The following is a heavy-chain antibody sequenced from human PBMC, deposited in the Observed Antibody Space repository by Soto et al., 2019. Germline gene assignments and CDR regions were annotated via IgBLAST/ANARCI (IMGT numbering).Heavy chain of an antibody. D-gene: IGHD3-10*01. CDR3: ARDPRNVFIWSGVDALDI. J-gene: IGHJ3*02. CDR1: GYTFTSYY. V-gene: IGHV1-46*01. Sequence: RASVKVSCKASGYTFTSYYMHWVRQAPGQGLEWMGIINPSGGSTSYAQKFQGRVTMTRDTSTSTVYMELSSLRSEDTAVYYCARDPRNVFIWSGVDALDIWGQGTMVTVSS. CDR2: INPSGGST.